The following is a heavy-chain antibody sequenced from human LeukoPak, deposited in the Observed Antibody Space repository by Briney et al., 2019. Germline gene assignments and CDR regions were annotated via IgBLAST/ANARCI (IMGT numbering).Heavy chain of an antibody. Sequence: SETLSLTCAVYGGSFSGYYWSWIRQPPGKGLEWIGENNHSGSTNYNPSLKSRVTISVDTSKNQFSLKLSSVTAADTAVYYCAREGMVVAAVDYWGQGTLVTVSS. D-gene: IGHD2-15*01. J-gene: IGHJ4*02. CDR3: AREGMVVAAVDY. CDR1: GGSFSGYY. CDR2: NNHSGST. V-gene: IGHV4-34*01.